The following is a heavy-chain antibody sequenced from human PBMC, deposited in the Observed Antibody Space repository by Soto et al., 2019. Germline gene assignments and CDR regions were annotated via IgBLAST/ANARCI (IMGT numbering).Heavy chain of an antibody. CDR1: GGSISSYY. J-gene: IGHJ4*03. D-gene: IGHD2-2*01. CDR2: IYTSGST. CDR3: ARACSSNSCYDVFDY. Sequence: SETLSLTCTVSGGSISSYYWSWIRQPAGKGLEWIGRIYTSGSTNYNPSLKSRVTMSVDTSKNQFSLKLSSVTAADTAVYYCARACSSNSCYDVFDYWGHGTLVTVSS. V-gene: IGHV4-4*07.